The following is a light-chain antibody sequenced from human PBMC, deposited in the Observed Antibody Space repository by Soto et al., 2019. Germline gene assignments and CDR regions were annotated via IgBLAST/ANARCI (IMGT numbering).Light chain of an antibody. CDR3: QRYYNWPRT. Sequence: EIVLTQSAAPPSLSPGERATLSCSASQSVINYLAWYQQKPGQAPRLLIYDKXNRATGLPARFSGTGSGTEFTLTINSLQAEDSAVYYCQRYYNWPRTFGQGTRLEIK. V-gene: IGKV3-11*01. CDR2: DKX. J-gene: IGKJ5*01. CDR1: QSVINY.